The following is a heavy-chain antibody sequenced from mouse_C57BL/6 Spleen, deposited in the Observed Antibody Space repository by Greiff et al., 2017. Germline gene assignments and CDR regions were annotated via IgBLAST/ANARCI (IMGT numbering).Heavy chain of an antibody. V-gene: IGHV1-20*01. CDR2: INPYNGDT. CDR1: GYSFTGYF. D-gene: IGHD2-13*01. Sequence: VQLKQSGPELVKPGDSVKISCTASGYSFTGYFMNWVMQSHGKSLEWIGRINPYNGDTFYNQKFKGKATLTVDKSSSTAHMELRSLTSEDSAVYYCAREDGDSWFAYWGQGTLVTVSA. J-gene: IGHJ3*01. CDR3: AREDGDSWFAY.